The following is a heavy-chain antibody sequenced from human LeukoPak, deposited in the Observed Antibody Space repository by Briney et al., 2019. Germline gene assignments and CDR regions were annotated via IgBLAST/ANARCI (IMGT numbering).Heavy chain of an antibody. D-gene: IGHD2-2*02. CDR1: GFTFDDYG. CDR3: ARCYCSSTSCYTGAFDI. CDR2: INWNGGST. Sequence: GGSLRLSCAASGFTFDDYGMSWVRQAPGKGLEWVSGINWNGGSTGYADSVKGRFTISRDNAKNSLYLQMNSLRAEDTAVYYCARCYCSSTSCYTGAFDIWGQGTMVTVSS. J-gene: IGHJ3*02. V-gene: IGHV3-20*04.